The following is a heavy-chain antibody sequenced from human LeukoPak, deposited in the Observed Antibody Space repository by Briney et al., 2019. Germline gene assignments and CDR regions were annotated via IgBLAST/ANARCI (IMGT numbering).Heavy chain of an antibody. CDR3: ARGRRRDFDY. Sequence: GGSLRLSCAASGFTFSSYSMNWVRQAPGKGLEWVSYISSSSSTIYYADSVKGRFTISRDNAKNSLYLQMNSLRAEDTAVYYCARGRRRDFDYWGQGTLVTVSS. CDR1: GFTFSSYS. CDR2: ISSSSSTI. J-gene: IGHJ4*02. V-gene: IGHV3-48*01.